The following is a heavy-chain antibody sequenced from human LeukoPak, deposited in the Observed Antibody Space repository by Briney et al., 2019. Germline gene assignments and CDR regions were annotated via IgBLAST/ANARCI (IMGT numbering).Heavy chain of an antibody. CDR1: GYTFTNYG. V-gene: IGHV1-18*01. Sequence: ASVKVSCKASGYTFTNYGFSWVRQAPGQGLEWMGWISAYNGNTNYAQKFQGRVTMTTDTSTSTAYMELSRLRSDDTAVYYCASGYCSGGSCLDYWGQGTLVTVSS. CDR3: ASGYCSGGSCLDY. CDR2: ISAYNGNT. J-gene: IGHJ4*02. D-gene: IGHD2-15*01.